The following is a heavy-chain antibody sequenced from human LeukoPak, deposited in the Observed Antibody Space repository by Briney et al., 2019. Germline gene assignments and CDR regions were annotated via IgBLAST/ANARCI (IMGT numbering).Heavy chain of an antibody. J-gene: IGHJ3*02. Sequence: GGSLRLSCAASGLTMSSSGMSWVRQAPGKGLEWFSGISGSGDRTDYADSLRGRFTNSRDTSKDTLYLQMNSLRADDTAVYYCARVGFNDRSGDNDGIDMWGQGTMVTVSS. CDR2: ISGSGDRT. CDR1: GLTMSSSG. V-gene: IGHV3-23*01. D-gene: IGHD1-1*01. CDR3: ARVGFNDRSGDNDGIDM.